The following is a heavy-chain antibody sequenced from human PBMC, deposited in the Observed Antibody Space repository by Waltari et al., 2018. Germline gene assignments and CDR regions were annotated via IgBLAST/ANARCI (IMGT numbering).Heavy chain of an antibody. CDR3: ARHPRNYYRRSGYYGTDAFDI. Sequence: EVQLVQSGAEVKKPGESLKISCKGSGYSFTTYWNGGVRQMPGKGLEWMGTICPDDSPPKSSPSIQGRVTISADKSISTAYLQWSSLGASDTAMYYCARHPRNYYRRSGYYGTDAFDIWGQGTMVTVSS. D-gene: IGHD3-22*01. V-gene: IGHV5-51*01. CDR2: ICPDDSPP. CDR1: GYSFTTYW. J-gene: IGHJ3*02.